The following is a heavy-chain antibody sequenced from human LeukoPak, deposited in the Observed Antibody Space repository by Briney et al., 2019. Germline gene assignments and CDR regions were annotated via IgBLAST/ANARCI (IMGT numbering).Heavy chain of an antibody. J-gene: IGHJ4*02. CDR2: IIPIFGTA. D-gene: IGHD1-20*01. CDR3: ASSALITGTTGYFDY. V-gene: IGHV1-69*06. CDR1: GGTFSSYS. Sequence: ASVKVSCKASGGTFSSYSISWVRQAPGQGLEWMGGIIPIFGTANYAQKFQGRVTITADKSTSTAYMELSSLRSEDTAVYYCASSALITGTTGYFDYWGQGTLVTVSS.